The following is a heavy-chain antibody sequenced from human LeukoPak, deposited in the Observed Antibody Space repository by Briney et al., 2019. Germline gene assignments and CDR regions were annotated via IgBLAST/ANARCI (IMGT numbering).Heavy chain of an antibody. J-gene: IGHJ4*02. CDR3: ARDSRVGATSNFDY. CDR1: GFTFSDYY. Sequence: GGSLRLSCAASGFTFSDYYMSWIRQAPGKGLEWVSYISSSGSTIYYADSVKGRFTISRDNAKNSLYLQVNSLRAEDTAVYYCARDSRVGATSNFDYWGQGTLVTVSS. V-gene: IGHV3-11*04. CDR2: ISSSGSTI. D-gene: IGHD1-26*01.